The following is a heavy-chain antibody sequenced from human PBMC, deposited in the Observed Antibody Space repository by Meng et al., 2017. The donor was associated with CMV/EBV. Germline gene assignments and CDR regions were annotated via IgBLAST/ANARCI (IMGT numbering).Heavy chain of an antibody. CDR1: GYTFTSYD. CDR3: ARYSYGYLFDY. Sequence: ASVKVSCKASGYTFTSYDINWVRQATGQGLEWMGWMNPNSGNTGYAQKFQGRVTITRNTSISTAYMELSRLRSDDTAVYYCARYSYGYLFDYWGQGTLVTVSS. J-gene: IGHJ4*02. V-gene: IGHV1-8*03. D-gene: IGHD5-18*01. CDR2: MNPNSGNT.